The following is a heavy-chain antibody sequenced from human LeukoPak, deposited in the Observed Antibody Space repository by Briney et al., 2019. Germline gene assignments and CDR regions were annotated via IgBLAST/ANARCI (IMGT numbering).Heavy chain of an antibody. Sequence: GGSLRLSCAASGFTFDDYAMHWVRQAPGKGLEWVSVIYSGGSTYYADSVKSRFTISRDNSKNTLYLQMNSLRAEDTAVYYCARARSYSGSPQTDWGQGTLVTVSS. CDR3: ARARSYSGSPQTD. D-gene: IGHD1-26*01. CDR1: GFTFDDYA. V-gene: IGHV3-53*01. CDR2: IYSGGST. J-gene: IGHJ4*02.